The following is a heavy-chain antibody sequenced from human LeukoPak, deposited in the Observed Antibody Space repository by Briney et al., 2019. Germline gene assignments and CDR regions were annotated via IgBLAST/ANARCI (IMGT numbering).Heavy chain of an antibody. J-gene: IGHJ6*04. CDR2: INHSGST. CDR1: GGSFSGYY. Sequence: SETLSLTCAVYGGSFSGYYWSWIRQPPGKGLEWIGEINHSGSTNYNPSLKSRVTISVDTSKNQFSLKLSSATAADTAVYYCARGGYRVYGMDVWGKGTTVTVSS. CDR3: ARGGYRVYGMDV. V-gene: IGHV4-34*01. D-gene: IGHD5-18*01.